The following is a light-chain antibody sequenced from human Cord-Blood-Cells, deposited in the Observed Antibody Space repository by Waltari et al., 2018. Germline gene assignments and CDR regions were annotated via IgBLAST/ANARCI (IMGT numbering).Light chain of an antibody. CDR1: QSVSSSY. J-gene: IGKJ1*01. V-gene: IGKV3-20*01. CDR3: QQYGSSPRT. Sequence: DIVLTQSPGTLSLSPGERATLSCRASQSVSSSYLAWYQQKPGQAPGLLIYGASSRATGIPDRFSGSGSGTDFTLTISRLEPEDFAVYYCQQYGSSPRTFGQGTKVEIK. CDR2: GAS.